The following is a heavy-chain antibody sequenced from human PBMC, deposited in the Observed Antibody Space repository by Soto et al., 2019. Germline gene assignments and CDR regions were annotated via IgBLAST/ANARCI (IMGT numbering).Heavy chain of an antibody. CDR2: INEDESGK. J-gene: IGHJ4*02. V-gene: IGHV3-7*01. Sequence: EVQLVESGGGLVQPGGSLRLSCAASGFSLSDYWMSWVRQSPGKGLEWVANINEDESGKYFMDSVTGRFAISRDNAKNSLYLQTKRLRADDTAVYYCARYCSGADCPRHTCDYWGRGTLVTVSS. CDR1: GFSLSDYW. D-gene: IGHD2-15*01. CDR3: ARYCSGADCPRHTCDY.